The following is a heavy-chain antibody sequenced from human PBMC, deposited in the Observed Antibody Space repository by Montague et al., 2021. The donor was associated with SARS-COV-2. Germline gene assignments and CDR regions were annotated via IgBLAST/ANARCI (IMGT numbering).Heavy chain of an antibody. CDR2: NS. V-gene: IGHV1-8*01. Sequence: NSGYAQKFQGRVTMTRDTSIRTMYMELSSLRSEDTAVYYCARGRDYDILTGYYYYFDYWGQGSPVTVS. CDR3: ARGRDYDILTGYYYYFDY. D-gene: IGHD3-9*01. J-gene: IGHJ4*02.